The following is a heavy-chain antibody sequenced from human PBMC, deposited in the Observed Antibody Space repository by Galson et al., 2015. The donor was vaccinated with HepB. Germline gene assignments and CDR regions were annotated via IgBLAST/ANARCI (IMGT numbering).Heavy chain of an antibody. CDR2: IDWEDDK. Sequence: PALVKPTQTLTLTCTFSGFSLSTSGMCVSWIRQPPGKALEWLALIDWEDDKYYSTSLKTRLTISKDTSKNQVVLTMTNMDPVDTATYHCARMGWGYCSNNGMDVWGQGTTVTVSS. CDR1: GFSLSTSGMC. J-gene: IGHJ6*02. D-gene: IGHD2-2*01. CDR3: ARMGWGYCSNNGMDV. V-gene: IGHV2-70*01.